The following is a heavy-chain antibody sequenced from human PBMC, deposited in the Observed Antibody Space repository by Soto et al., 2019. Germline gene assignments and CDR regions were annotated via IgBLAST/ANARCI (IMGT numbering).Heavy chain of an antibody. CDR1: GYTFTSYD. Sequence: QVQLVQSGAEVKKPGASVKVSCKASGYTFTSYDINWVRQATGQGLEWMGWMNPNSGNTGYAQKFQGRVTMTRTTSISTAYMELSRLRSEDTAVYYCARDPGYSSSWQEDWFVPWGQGTLVTVSS. CDR3: ARDPGYSSSWQEDWFVP. D-gene: IGHD6-13*01. CDR2: MNPNSGNT. J-gene: IGHJ5*02. V-gene: IGHV1-8*01.